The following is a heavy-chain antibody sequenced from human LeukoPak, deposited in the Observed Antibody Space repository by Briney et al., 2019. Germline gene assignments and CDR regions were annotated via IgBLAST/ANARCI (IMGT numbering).Heavy chain of an antibody. CDR1: GFTFSSYA. CDR2: ISYDGSNK. D-gene: IGHD2-2*01. V-gene: IGHV3-30*04. J-gene: IGHJ6*04. Sequence: PGASLRLSCAASGFTFSSYAMHWVRQAPGKGLEWVAVISYDGSNKYYADSVKGRFTISRDNSKNTLYLQMNSLRAEDTAVYYCARALYCSSTSCYEYYYYGMDVWGKGTTVTVSS. CDR3: ARALYCSSTSCYEYYYYGMDV.